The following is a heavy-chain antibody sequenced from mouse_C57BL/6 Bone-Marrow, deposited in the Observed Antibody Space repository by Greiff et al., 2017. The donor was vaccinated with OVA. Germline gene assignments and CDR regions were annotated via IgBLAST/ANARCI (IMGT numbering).Heavy chain of an antibody. CDR3: ARDLGLLPYYFDY. D-gene: IGHD2-3*01. Sequence: QVQLQQPGAELVMPGASVKLSCKASGYTFTSYWMHWVKQRPGQGLEWIGEIDPSDSYTNYNQKFKGKSTLTVDKSSSTAYMQLSSLTSEDSAVYYCARDLGLLPYYFDYWPRHHSHSLL. V-gene: IGHV1-69*01. CDR2: IDPSDSYT. J-gene: IGHJ2*01. CDR1: GYTFTSYW.